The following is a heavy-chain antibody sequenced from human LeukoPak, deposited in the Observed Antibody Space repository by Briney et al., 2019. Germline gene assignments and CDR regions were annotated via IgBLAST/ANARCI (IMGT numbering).Heavy chain of an antibody. CDR3: ARHRKYHDILTGYYEGAFDI. CDR2: IYYSGST. D-gene: IGHD3-9*01. J-gene: IGHJ3*02. Sequence: PSETLSLTCTVSGGSISSSSYYWGWIRQPPGKGLEWIGSIYYSGSTYYNPSLKSRVTISVDTSKNQFSLKLSSVTAADTAVYYCARHRKYHDILTGYYEGAFDIWGQGTMVTVSS. CDR1: GGSISSSSYY. V-gene: IGHV4-39*01.